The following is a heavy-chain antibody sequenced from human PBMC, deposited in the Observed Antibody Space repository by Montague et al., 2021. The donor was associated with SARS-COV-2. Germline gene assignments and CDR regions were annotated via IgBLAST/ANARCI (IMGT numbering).Heavy chain of an antibody. CDR1: GGSISSYY. CDR3: ARTEYNWNDWFDP. D-gene: IGHD1-20*01. V-gene: IGHV4-59*13. J-gene: IGHJ5*02. Sequence: SETLSLTCSVSGGSISSYYWSWIRQSPGKGLEWIGNIFHSGITDXXHSLKSRVTISVDMSKNQFSLQLNSVTAADSAVYYCARTEYNWNDWFDPWGQGTLVTVSS. CDR2: IFHSGIT.